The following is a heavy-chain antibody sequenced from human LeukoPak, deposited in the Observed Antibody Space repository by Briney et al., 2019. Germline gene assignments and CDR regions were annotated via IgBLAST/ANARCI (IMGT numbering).Heavy chain of an antibody. CDR2: IKSDGSST. CDR3: ARGGVNWGFWYFDF. V-gene: IGHV3-74*01. D-gene: IGHD7-27*01. J-gene: IGHJ2*01. Sequence: GGSLGLSCAASGFSFSTYWMHWVRQVPGKGPVWVSRIKSDGSSTGYADSVKGRFTISRDNANNTLYLQMNSLGAEDTAVYYCARGGVNWGFWYFDFWGRGTLVTVSS. CDR1: GFSFSTYW.